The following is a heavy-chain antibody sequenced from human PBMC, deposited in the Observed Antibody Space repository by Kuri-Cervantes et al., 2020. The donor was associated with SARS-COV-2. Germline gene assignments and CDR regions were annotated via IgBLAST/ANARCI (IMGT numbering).Heavy chain of an antibody. CDR1: GGTFSGYA. D-gene: IGHD5-18*01. CDR3: ALTKDTAMVTPDY. V-gene: IGHV1-69*13. J-gene: IGHJ4*02. Sequence: SVKVSCKASGGTFSGYAISWVRQAPGQGLEWMGGIIPIFGTANYAQKFQGRVTITADESTSTAYMELSSLRSEDTAVYYCALTKDTAMVTPDYWGQGTLVTVSS. CDR2: IIPIFGTA.